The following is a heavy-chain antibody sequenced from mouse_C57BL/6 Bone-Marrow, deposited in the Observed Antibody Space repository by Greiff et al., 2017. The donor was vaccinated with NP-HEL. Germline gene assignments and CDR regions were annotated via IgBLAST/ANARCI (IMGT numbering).Heavy chain of an antibody. CDR2: IIYRGST. CDR3: ARARGNYPYYYAMDY. Sequence: DVKLQEPGPGMVKPSQSLSLTCTVTGYSITSGYDWHWIRHLPGNKLEWKGYIIYRGSTNYNPSLKSRISISHVTSKNHVFLKLNSVTTEDASTFYCARARGNYPYYYAMDYWGQGTSVTVSS. CDR1: GYSITSGYD. D-gene: IGHD2-1*01. V-gene: IGHV3-1*01. J-gene: IGHJ4*01.